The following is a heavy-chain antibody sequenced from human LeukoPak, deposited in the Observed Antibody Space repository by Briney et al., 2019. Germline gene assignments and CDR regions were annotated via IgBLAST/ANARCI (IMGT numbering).Heavy chain of an antibody. CDR3: ARGKLTKYFQH. J-gene: IGHJ1*01. CDR2: SIPIFGTA. V-gene: IGHV1-69*06. CDR1: GGTFSSYA. Sequence: SVKVSCTASGGTFSSYAISWVRQAPGQGLEWMGGSIPIFGTANYAQKFQGRVTITADKSTSTAYMELSSLRSEDTAVYYCARGKLTKYFQHWGQGTLVTVSS. D-gene: IGHD1-7*01.